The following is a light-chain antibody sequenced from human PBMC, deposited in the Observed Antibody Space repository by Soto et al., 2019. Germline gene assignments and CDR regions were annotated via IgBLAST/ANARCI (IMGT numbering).Light chain of an antibody. CDR3: MQGAHWPRT. CDR2: KVS. J-gene: IGKJ1*01. Sequence: DVVMTQSPLSLPVTLGQPASISCRSSQSLVYSDGNTYLNWFQQRPGQSPRRLIYKVSNRDSGVPERFGGSGSGTDFTLKISRVEAEDVGGYYCMQGAHWPRTFGQGTKVEI. V-gene: IGKV2-30*01. CDR1: QSLVYSDGNTY.